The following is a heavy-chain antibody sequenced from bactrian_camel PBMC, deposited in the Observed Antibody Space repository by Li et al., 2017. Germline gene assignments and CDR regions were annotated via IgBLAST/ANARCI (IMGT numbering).Heavy chain of an antibody. CDR2: IYSDGGN. V-gene: IGHV3S9*01. D-gene: IGHD1*01. Sequence: QLVESGGGLVQPGGSLRLSCAASGLTFSSYAMRWARQAPGKGLEWASGIYSDGGNTYADSVKGRFTISRDNAKNAVHLQMNDLRIEDTAQYYCGAARYRTLWNMIHTRPPPVDLWGQGTQVTV. J-gene: IGHJ4*01. CDR1: GLTFSSYA. CDR3: GAARYRTLWNMIHTRPPPVDL.